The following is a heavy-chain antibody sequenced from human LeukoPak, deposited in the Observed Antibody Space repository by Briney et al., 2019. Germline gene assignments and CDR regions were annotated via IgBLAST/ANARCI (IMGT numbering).Heavy chain of an antibody. J-gene: IGHJ3*02. D-gene: IGHD6-13*01. CDR3: ARELSTDAFDI. V-gene: IGHV3-48*04. CDR1: GFTFSSYS. Sequence: GGSLRLSCAASGFTFSSYSMNWVRQAPGKGLEWVSYISSSSSTIYYADSVKGRFTISRGNAKNSLYLQMNSLRAEDTAVYYCARELSTDAFDIWGQGTMVTVSS. CDR2: ISSSSSTI.